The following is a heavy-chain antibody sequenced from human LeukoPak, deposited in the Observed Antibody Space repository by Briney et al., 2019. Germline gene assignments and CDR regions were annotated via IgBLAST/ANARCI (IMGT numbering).Heavy chain of an antibody. CDR3: ARGFRLRARFDP. Sequence: SETLSLTCAVYGGSFSGYYWSWIRQPPGKGLEWIGEINHSGSTNYNPSLKSRVTISVDTSKNQFSLKLSSVTAADTAVYYCARGFRLRARFDPWGQGTLVTVSS. V-gene: IGHV4-34*01. D-gene: IGHD5-12*01. J-gene: IGHJ5*02. CDR1: GGSFSGYY. CDR2: INHSGST.